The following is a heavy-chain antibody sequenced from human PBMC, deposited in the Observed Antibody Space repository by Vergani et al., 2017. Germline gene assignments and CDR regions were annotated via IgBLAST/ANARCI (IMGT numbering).Heavy chain of an antibody. CDR1: GFTFSEYY. J-gene: IGHJ3*02. V-gene: IGHV3-11*06. CDR3: ARDGHCSGGSCYFAAFDI. Sequence: QVQLVESGGGLVKPGGSLRLSCAASGFTFSEYYMSWIRQAPGKGLEWVSYISSSSSYTNYADSVKGRFTISRDNAKNSLYLQMNSLRAEDTAVYYCARDGHCSGGSCYFAAFDIWGQGTMVTVSS. D-gene: IGHD2-15*01. CDR2: ISSSSSYT.